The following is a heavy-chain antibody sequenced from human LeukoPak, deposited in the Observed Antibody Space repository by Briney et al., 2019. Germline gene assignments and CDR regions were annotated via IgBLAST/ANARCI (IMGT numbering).Heavy chain of an antibody. CDR3: ARDFSNSYAY. CDR1: GFTFSGYW. CDR2: IKPDGSEK. Sequence: GGSLRLSCAASGFTFSGYWMSWVRQAPGRGLEWVANIKPDGSEKYHVDSVRGRFTISRDNAKNSLYLQMNSLRAEDTAVYFCARDFSNSYAYWGQGTLVTVSS. J-gene: IGHJ4*02. D-gene: IGHD1-1*01. V-gene: IGHV3-7*01.